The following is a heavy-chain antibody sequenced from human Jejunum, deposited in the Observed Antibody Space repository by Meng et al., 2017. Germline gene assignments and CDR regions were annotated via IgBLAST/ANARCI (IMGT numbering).Heavy chain of an antibody. D-gene: IGHD5-18*01. J-gene: IGHJ4*02. Sequence: PDSGPGLVTASVTLSLTCAVSGSSSSSVYWWTWVRPATGKGLEWIGEIYRSGSNNYNPSLKGRVTISVDKSKNQFSLRLTSVTAADTAVYYCARGGYYSFDYWGQGTLVTVSS. CDR3: ARGGYYSFDY. CDR1: GSSSSSVYW. V-gene: IGHV4-4*02. CDR2: IYRSGSN.